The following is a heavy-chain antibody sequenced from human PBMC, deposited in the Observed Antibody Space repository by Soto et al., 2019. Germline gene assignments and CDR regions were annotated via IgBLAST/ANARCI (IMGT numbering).Heavy chain of an antibody. CDR1: GGSVSSVKYF. V-gene: IGHV4-61*01. J-gene: IGHJ4*02. Sequence: PSETLSLTCNVSGGSVSSVKYFWSWIRPPPGKGLEWIAYIYNNSNYNHNPSLKSRATISVDTSKNQSSLKLTSVTAADSAVYFWALTVMPVGNVAGFDHWGQGVLVTVSS. CDR3: ALTVMPVGNVAGFDH. CDR2: IYNNSNY. D-gene: IGHD7-27*01.